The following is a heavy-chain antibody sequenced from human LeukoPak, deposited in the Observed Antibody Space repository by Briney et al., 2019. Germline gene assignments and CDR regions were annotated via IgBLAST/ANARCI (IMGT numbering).Heavy chain of an antibody. V-gene: IGHV1-69*06. J-gene: IGHJ4*02. CDR3: ARDLGEYCSSISCPIDY. Sequence: ASVKVSCKASGGTFSSYAISWVRQAPGQGLEWMGGIIPIFGTANYAQKFQGRVTITADKSTSTAYMELSSLKSDDTALYYCARDLGEYCSSISCPIDYWGQGTLVTVSS. CDR2: IIPIFGTA. D-gene: IGHD2-2*01. CDR1: GGTFSSYA.